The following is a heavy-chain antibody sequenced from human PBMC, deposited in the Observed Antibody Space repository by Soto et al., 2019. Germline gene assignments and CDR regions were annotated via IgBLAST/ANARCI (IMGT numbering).Heavy chain of an antibody. V-gene: IGHV3-33*01. CDR2: IWYDGSNK. J-gene: IGHJ6*02. CDR1: GFTFSLYG. D-gene: IGHD3-16*01. CDR3: ARGLRDISFYGMDV. Sequence: QVQLVESGGGVVQPGRSLRLSCAASGFTFSLYGMHWVRQAPGKGLEWVAVIWYDGSNKFYADSVKGRFTISRDNSKYTVYLQMNSLIDEDTAVYYCARGLRDISFYGMDVWGQGTTIIVSS.